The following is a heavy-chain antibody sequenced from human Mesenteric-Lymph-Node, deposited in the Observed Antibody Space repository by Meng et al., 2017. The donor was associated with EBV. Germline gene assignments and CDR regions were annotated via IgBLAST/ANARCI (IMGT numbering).Heavy chain of an antibody. J-gene: IGHJ4*02. CDR1: GDSVSSNSAA. Sequence: QVQLQQSGPGLVKPSXXLPLTCAISGDSVSSNSAAWNWIRQSPSRGLEWLGRTYYRSKWYNDYAVSVKSRITINPDTSKNQFSLQLNSVTPEDTAVYYCASSRPLAGNWNYHYWGQGTLVTVSS. CDR3: ASSRPLAGNWNYHY. D-gene: IGHD1-7*01. CDR2: TYYRSKWYN. V-gene: IGHV6-1*01.